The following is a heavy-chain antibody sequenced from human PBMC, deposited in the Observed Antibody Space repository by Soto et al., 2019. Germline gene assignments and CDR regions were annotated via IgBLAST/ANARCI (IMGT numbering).Heavy chain of an antibody. CDR2: IYYSGST. CDR1: GGSIRSYY. J-gene: IGHJ4*02. D-gene: IGHD3-22*01. CDR3: ARVYDSSGYYDY. Sequence: PSETLSLTCTVSGGSIRSYYWSWIRQPPGKGLEWIGYIYYSGSTNYNPSLKSRVTISVDTSKNQFSLKLSSVTAADTAVYYCARVYDSSGYYDYWGQGTLVTVSS. V-gene: IGHV4-59*01.